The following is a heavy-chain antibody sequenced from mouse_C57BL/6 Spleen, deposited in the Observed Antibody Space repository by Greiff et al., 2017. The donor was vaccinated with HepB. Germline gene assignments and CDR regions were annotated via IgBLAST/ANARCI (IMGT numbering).Heavy chain of an antibody. J-gene: IGHJ3*01. CDR3: ARGGIYYDYDRGWFAY. CDR1: GYTFTGYW. V-gene: IGHV1-9*01. CDR2: ILPGSGST. D-gene: IGHD2-4*01. Sequence: QVQLQQSGAELMKPGASVKLSCKATGYTFTGYWIEWVKQRPGHGLEWIGEILPGSGSTNYTEKFKGKATFTADTSSNTAYMQLSSLTTEDSAIYYCARGGIYYDYDRGWFAYWGQGTLVTVSA.